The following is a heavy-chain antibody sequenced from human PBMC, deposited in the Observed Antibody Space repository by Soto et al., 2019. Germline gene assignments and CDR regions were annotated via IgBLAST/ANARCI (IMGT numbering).Heavy chain of an antibody. Sequence: QVQLQQWGAGLLKPSETLSLTCAVYGGSFSGYYWSWIRQPPGKGLEWTGEINHSGSTNYNPSLKSRVTISVDTSKNQFSLKLSSVSAADTAVYYCARVGYCTNGVCRRWFDPWGQGTLVTVSS. CDR3: ARVGYCTNGVCRRWFDP. CDR2: INHSGST. CDR1: GGSFSGYY. D-gene: IGHD2-8*01. V-gene: IGHV4-34*01. J-gene: IGHJ5*02.